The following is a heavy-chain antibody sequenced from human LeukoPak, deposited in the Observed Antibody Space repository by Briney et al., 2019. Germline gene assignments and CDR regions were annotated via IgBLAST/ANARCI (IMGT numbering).Heavy chain of an antibody. CDR2: IKPDESEK. CDR3: ARKGYGSGSYTYYFDY. Sequence: PGVTLRLSCAPSGFTFSNFRMSWVPQAPGKGLEGVANIKPDESEKYYADSVKGRFTISRDNAKNSLCLQMNSLRVEDTAVYYCARKGYGSGSYTYYFDYWGQGTLVTVSS. D-gene: IGHD3-10*01. V-gene: IGHV3-7*01. J-gene: IGHJ4*02. CDR1: GFTFSNFR.